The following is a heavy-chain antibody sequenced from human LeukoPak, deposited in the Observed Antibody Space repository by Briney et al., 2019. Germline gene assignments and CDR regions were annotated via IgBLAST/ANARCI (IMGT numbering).Heavy chain of an antibody. CDR1: VFTFSAYW. Sequence: GGSLTLSCAASVFTFSAYWMHWVRQVPGKGLVWVSRIHREGTTTIYADSVKGRFTISRDNGKNTLYLHMNSLRADDTAVYYCARDSDWLLFDYWGQGTQVTVSS. V-gene: IGHV3-74*01. CDR2: IHREGTTT. CDR3: ARDSDWLLFDY. J-gene: IGHJ4*02. D-gene: IGHD3-9*01.